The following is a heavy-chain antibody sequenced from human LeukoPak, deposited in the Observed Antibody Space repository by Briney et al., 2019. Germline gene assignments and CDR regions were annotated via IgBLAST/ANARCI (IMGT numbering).Heavy chain of an antibody. CDR3: AMNYYGSGSYYHY. CDR2: MNPNSGNT. V-gene: IGHV1-8*01. Sequence: GASVKVSCKASGYTFTSYDINWVRQATGQGLEWTGWMNPNSGNTGYAQKFQGRVTMTRNTSISTAYMELSSLRSEDTAVYYCAMNYYGSGSYYHYWGQGTLVTVSS. J-gene: IGHJ4*02. D-gene: IGHD3-10*01. CDR1: GYTFTSYD.